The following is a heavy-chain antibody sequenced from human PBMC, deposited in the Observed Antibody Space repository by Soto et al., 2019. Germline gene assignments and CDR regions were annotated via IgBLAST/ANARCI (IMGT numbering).Heavy chain of an antibody. CDR1: GGSISSYY. Sequence: PSETLSLTCTVSGGSISSYYWSWIRQPPGKGLEWIGYIYNSGRTNYNPSHKSRETISVDTSKNQFSLKLSSVTAADTAVYYCARRYGYSFDYWGQGTLVTVS. D-gene: IGHD1-1*01. V-gene: IGHV4-59*08. CDR2: IYNSGRT. CDR3: ARRYGYSFDY. J-gene: IGHJ4*02.